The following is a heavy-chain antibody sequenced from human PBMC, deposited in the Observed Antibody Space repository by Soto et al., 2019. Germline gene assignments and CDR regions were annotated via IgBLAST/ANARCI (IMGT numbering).Heavy chain of an antibody. CDR2: ISYDGSNT. V-gene: IGHV3-30*18. J-gene: IGHJ4*02. Sequence: QVQLVESGGGVVQPGRSLRLSCAASGFTFSSYGMHWVRQAPGKGLEWVAVISYDGSNTYYADSVKGRFTISRDNSKNTLYLQMNSLRAEDTAVYYCAKDIRDMTLPTYFDYWGQGTLVTVSS. D-gene: IGHD2-15*01. CDR3: AKDIRDMTLPTYFDY. CDR1: GFTFSSYG.